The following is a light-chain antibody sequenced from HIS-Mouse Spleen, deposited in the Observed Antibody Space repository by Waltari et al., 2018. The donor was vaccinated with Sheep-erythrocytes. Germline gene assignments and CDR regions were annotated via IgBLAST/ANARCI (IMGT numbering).Light chain of an antibody. J-gene: IGLJ3*02. CDR2: QDS. Sequence: SYELTQPPSVSVSPGQTASITCSGDKLGDKYACWYQQKPGQSPVLVIYQDSKRPSGIAERFSGSTSGNTATLTISGTQAMDGADYYCQAWDSSTAWVFGGGTKLTVL. CDR1: KLGDKY. CDR3: QAWDSSTAWV. V-gene: IGLV3-1*01.